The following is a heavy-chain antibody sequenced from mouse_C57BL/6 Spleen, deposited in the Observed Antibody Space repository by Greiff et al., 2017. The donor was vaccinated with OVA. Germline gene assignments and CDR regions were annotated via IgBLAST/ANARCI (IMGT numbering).Heavy chain of an antibody. CDR1: GYAFTNYL. J-gene: IGHJ2*01. CDR3: ARGSYGSSTALDY. Sequence: LQQSGAELVRPGTSVKVSCKASGYAFTNYLIEWVKQRPGQGLEWIGVINPGSGGTNYNEKFKGKATLTADKSSSTAYMQLSSLTSEDSAVYFCARGSYGSSTALDYWGQGTTLTVSS. D-gene: IGHD1-1*01. CDR2: INPGSGGT. V-gene: IGHV1-54*01.